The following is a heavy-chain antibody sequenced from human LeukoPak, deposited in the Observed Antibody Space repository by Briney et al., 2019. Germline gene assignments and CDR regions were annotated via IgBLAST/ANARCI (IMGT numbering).Heavy chain of an antibody. J-gene: IGHJ4*02. Sequence: ASVKVSCKASGYTFSSYGISWVRQVPGQGLGWMGWISAYNGNTKYAQKLQGRVTMTTDTPTSTAYMELRSLRSDDTAVYYCTREVVTGTAIEYWGQGTLVTVSS. D-gene: IGHD1-14*01. CDR3: TREVVTGTAIEY. V-gene: IGHV1-18*01. CDR1: GYTFSSYG. CDR2: ISAYNGNT.